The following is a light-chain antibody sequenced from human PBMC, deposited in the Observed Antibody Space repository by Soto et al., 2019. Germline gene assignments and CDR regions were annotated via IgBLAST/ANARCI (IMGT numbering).Light chain of an antibody. CDR1: QDIGTS. J-gene: IGKJ3*01. Sequence: DIQMTQSPSSLSASVGGRVTITCRASQDIGTSLDWFQQKPGTAPKRLIYTISDLQSGVPSRFSGGGSATEFTLTISRLQPEDSATYYCLQHYAFPFTFGPGTKVHV. CDR2: TIS. V-gene: IGKV1-17*01. CDR3: LQHYAFPFT.